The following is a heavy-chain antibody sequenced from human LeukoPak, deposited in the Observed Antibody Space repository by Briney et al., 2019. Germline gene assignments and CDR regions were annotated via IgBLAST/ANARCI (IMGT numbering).Heavy chain of an antibody. CDR2: INPNSGGT. V-gene: IGHV1-2*02. CDR1: GYTFTGYY. CDR3: ARGVTTVTSRFDY. Sequence: GASVKVSCKASGYTFTGYYMHWVRQAPGQGLEWMGWINPNSGGTNYAQKFQGRVTMTRDTSISTAYMELSRLRSDDTAVYYCARGVTTVTSRFDYWGQGTLVTVSS. D-gene: IGHD4-17*01. J-gene: IGHJ4*02.